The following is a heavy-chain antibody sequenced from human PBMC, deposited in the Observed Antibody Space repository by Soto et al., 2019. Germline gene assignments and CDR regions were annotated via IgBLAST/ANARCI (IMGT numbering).Heavy chain of an antibody. J-gene: IGHJ4*02. V-gene: IGHV1-69*13. D-gene: IGHD2-15*01. CDR1: GGTFSSYA. CDR3: ARPGGYCSGGSCYRLDY. CDR2: IIPIFGTA. Sequence: SVKVSCKASGGTFSSYAISWVRQAPGQGLEWMGGIIPIFGTANYAQKFQGRVTITADESTSTAYMELSSLRSEDTAVYYCARPGGYCSGGSCYRLDYWGQGTLVTVSS.